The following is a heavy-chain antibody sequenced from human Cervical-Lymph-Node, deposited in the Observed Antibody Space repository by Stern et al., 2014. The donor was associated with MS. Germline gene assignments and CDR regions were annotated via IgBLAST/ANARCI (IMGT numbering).Heavy chain of an antibody. CDR3: TRDSQDYYDTSVVSNDAFDI. CDR2: INPGDHST. D-gene: IGHD3-22*01. V-gene: IGHV1-46*03. Sequence: QVQLVQSGAEVKKPGASVKVSCKASGYTLTSYYIHWVRQAPGQGLEWMGFINPGDHSTSYAQKFQGRVTMTRDTATNTVYMDLRSLRSEDTAMYYCTRDSQDYYDTSVVSNDAFDIWGQGTMVTVSS. J-gene: IGHJ3*02. CDR1: GYTLTSYY.